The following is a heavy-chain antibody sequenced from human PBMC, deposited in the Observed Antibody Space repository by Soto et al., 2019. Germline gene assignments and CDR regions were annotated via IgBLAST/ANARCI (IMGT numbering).Heavy chain of an antibody. J-gene: IGHJ6*02. CDR2: ISAYNGNT. CDR1: GYTFTSYG. CDR3: ARVKGRVEYSNSWHYYYYGMDV. D-gene: IGHD4-4*01. Sequence: ASVKVSCKASGYTFTSYGISWVRQAPGQGLEWMGWISAYNGNTNYAQKLQGRVTMTTDTSTSTAYMELRSLRSDDTAVYYCARVKGRVEYSNSWHYYYYGMDVWGQGTTVTVSS. V-gene: IGHV1-18*01.